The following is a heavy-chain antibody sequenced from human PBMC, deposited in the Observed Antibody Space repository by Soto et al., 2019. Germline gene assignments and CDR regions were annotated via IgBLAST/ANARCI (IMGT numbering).Heavy chain of an antibody. V-gene: IGHV1-2*04. CDR1: GYTFTGYY. CDR2: INPNSGGT. CDR3: ARGALVVVNYYYYYGMYF. Sequence: ASVKVSCKASGYTFTGYYMHCVRQAPGQGLEWMGWINPNSGGTNYAQKFQGWVTMTRDTSISTAYMELSRLRSDDTAVYYCARGALVVVNYYYYYGMYFWGQGSTVTVS. D-gene: IGHD3-22*01. J-gene: IGHJ6*02.